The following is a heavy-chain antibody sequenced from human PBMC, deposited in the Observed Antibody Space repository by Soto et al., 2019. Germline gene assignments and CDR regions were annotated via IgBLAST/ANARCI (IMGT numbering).Heavy chain of an antibody. CDR2: IYYSGST. V-gene: IGHV4-59*08. Sequence: SETLSLTCSVSGGSISSYCWSWIRRPPGKGLEWIGDIYYSGSTDHNPSLKSRVTISVDTSKNQFSLKLNSVTTADTAMYYCARSSYIAVAGGGWGFWSPGTLVTVAS. D-gene: IGHD6-19*01. CDR1: GGSISSYC. J-gene: IGHJ4*01. CDR3: ARSSYIAVAGGGWGF.